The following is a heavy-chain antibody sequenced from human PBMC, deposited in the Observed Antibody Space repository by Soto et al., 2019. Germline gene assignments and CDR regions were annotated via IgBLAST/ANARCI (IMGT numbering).Heavy chain of an antibody. CDR3: GRDPHSGRNFDY. Sequence: QVQLQESGPGLLKPSETLSLTCTVSVGSISSSNWWSWVRQPPEKGLEWIGEIYHKGITNYNPSLQSRVTILVDKSKNEVSLKLTSVTAADTAVYYCGRDPHSGRNFDYWGQGILVTVS. J-gene: IGHJ4*02. CDR1: VGSISSSNW. V-gene: IGHV4-4*02. CDR2: IYHKGIT. D-gene: IGHD1-26*01.